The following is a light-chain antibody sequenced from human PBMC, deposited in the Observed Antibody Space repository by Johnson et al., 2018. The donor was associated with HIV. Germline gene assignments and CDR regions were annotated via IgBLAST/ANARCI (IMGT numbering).Light chain of an antibody. J-gene: IGLJ1*01. V-gene: IGLV1-51*01. CDR3: GTWDSSLSAGIV. CDR1: SSNIGNNY. CDR2: DNN. Sequence: QSVLTQPPSVSAAPGQKLTISCSGSSSNIGNNYVSWYQQLPGTAPKLLIYDNNKRPSGIPDRFSGSKSGTSATLGITGLQTGDEADYYCGTWDSSLSAGIVFGTGTKVTVL.